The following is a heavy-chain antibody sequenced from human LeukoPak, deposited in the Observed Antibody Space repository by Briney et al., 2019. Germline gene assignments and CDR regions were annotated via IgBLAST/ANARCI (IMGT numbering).Heavy chain of an antibody. D-gene: IGHD3-22*01. CDR1: GGTFSIYI. CDR3: ARTGYHYNSYGYYFLDY. V-gene: IGHV1-69*16. Sequence: ASVKVSCKASGGTFSIYIITWVRQAPGQGREWMGGIIPILGTANYAQKFQGRVTITADESTSTAYMELSSLRSEDTAVYFCARTGYHYNSYGYYFLDYWGQGTLVTVSS. J-gene: IGHJ4*02. CDR2: IIPILGTA.